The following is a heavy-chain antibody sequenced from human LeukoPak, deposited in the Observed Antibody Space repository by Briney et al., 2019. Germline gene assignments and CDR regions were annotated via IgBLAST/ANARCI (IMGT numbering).Heavy chain of an antibody. Sequence: PSETLSLTCTVSGGSISSYYWSWIRRPPGKGLEWIGYIYYSGSTNYNPSLKSRVTISVDTSKNQFSLKLSSVTAADTAVYYCARLMGVYSSSWYLRWFDPWGQGTLVTVSS. CDR3: ARLMGVYSSSWYLRWFDP. J-gene: IGHJ5*02. V-gene: IGHV4-59*08. CDR1: GGSISSYY. D-gene: IGHD6-13*01. CDR2: IYYSGST.